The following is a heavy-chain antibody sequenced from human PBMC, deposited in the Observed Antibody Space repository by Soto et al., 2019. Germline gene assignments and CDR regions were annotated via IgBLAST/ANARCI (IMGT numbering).Heavy chain of an antibody. CDR1: GYTFTGYY. D-gene: IGHD2-2*03. J-gene: IGHJ6*02. V-gene: IGHV1-2*02. Sequence: GASVKVSCKASGYTFTGYYMNWVRQAPGQRLEWMGWINPNSGGTNYAQKFQGRVTMTRDTSISTAYMELSRLRSDDTAVYYCARDRLHGYCSSTSCYSVGPYYYYYGMDVWGQGTTVTVSS. CDR3: ARDRLHGYCSSTSCYSVGPYYYYYGMDV. CDR2: INPNSGGT.